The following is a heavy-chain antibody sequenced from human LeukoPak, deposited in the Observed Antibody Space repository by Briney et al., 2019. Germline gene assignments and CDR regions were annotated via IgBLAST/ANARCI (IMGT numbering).Heavy chain of an antibody. CDR2: ISSNGGST. J-gene: IGHJ4*02. CDR3: ARDSLPLLAETADFDY. V-gene: IGHV3-64*01. CDR1: GFTFSSYA. Sequence: PGGSLRLSCAASGFTFSSYAMHWVRQAPGKGLEYVSAISSNGGSTYYANSVKGRFTISRDNSKNTLYLQMGSLRAEDMAVYYCARDSLPLLAETADFDYWGQGALVTVSS. D-gene: IGHD2-21*02.